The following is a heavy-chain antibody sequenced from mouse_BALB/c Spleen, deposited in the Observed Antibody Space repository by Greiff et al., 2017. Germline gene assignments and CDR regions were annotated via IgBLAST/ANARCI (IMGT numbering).Heavy chain of an antibody. CDR3: ASGYDGGFDY. D-gene: IGHD2-14*01. CDR2: IDPANGNT. CDR1: GFNIKDTY. Sequence: VQLKQSGAELVKPGASVKLSCTASGFNIKDTYMHWVKQRPEQGLEWIGRIDPANGNTKYDPKFQGKATITADTSSNTAYLQLSSLTSEDTAVYYCASGYDGGFDYWGQGTTLTVSS. V-gene: IGHV14-3*02. J-gene: IGHJ2*01.